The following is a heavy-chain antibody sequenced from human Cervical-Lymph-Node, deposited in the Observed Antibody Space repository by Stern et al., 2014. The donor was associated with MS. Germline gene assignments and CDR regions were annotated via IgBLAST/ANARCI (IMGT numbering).Heavy chain of an antibody. CDR3: ARLIAAAYYFDY. CDR2: IYYSGST. J-gene: IGHJ4*02. CDR1: GGSISSSSYY. Sequence: QVQLQESGPGLVKPSETLSLTCTVSGGSISSSSYYWGWIRQPPGKGLEWIGSIYYSGSTYYNPSLKSRVTISVDTSKNQFPRKLSSVTAADTAVYYCARLIAAAYYFDYWGQGTLVTVSS. D-gene: IGHD6-13*01. V-gene: IGHV4-39*01.